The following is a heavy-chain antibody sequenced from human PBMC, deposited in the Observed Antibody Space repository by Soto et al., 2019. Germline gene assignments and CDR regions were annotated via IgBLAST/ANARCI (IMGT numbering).Heavy chain of an antibody. CDR1: GDSISGSHW. CDR2: IYHTGGT. CDR3: ARRGYYDLN. V-gene: IGHV4-4*02. J-gene: IGHJ4*01. Sequence: QVQLQESGPGLAKPSGTLSLICAVSGDSISGSHWWTWVRQPPTKGLEWIGEIYHTGGTNYNPSLKSRTTISVDKSKNQFSLKLTSVTAADTAVYYCARRGYYDLNWGHGALVTVSS. D-gene: IGHD3-22*01.